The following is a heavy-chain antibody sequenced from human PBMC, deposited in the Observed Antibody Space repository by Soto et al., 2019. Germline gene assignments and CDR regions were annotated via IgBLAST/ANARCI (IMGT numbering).Heavy chain of an antibody. CDR2: IYYSGST. CDR3: ATIRGLRVAAFEI. D-gene: IGHD5-12*01. V-gene: IGHV4-31*03. J-gene: IGHJ3*02. Sequence: NPSETLSLTCTVSGGSISSGGYYWSWIRQHPGKGLEWIGYIYYSGSTYYNPSLKSRVTISVDTSKNQFSLKLSSVTAADTAVYYCATIRGLRVAAFEIWGQGTMVTV. CDR1: GGSISSGGYY.